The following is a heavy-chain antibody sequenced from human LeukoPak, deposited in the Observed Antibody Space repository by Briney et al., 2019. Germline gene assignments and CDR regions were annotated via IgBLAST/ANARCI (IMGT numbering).Heavy chain of an antibody. CDR1: GFSFSGNS. J-gene: IGHJ6*04. D-gene: IGHD3-10*02. V-gene: IGHV3-48*04. CDR3: AELGMIGGV. CDR2: ISSSGSTI. Sequence: GGSLRLSCVGSGFSFSGNSMNWVRQAPGKGLEWVSYISSSGSTIYYADSVKGRFTISRDNAKNSLYLQMNSLRAEDTAVYYCAELGMIGGVWGKGTTVTISS.